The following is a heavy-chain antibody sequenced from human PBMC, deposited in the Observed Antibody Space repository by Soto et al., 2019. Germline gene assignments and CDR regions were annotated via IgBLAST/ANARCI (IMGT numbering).Heavy chain of an antibody. CDR3: AKSGTYYYDSSGYWGY. CDR1: GFTFSSYA. D-gene: IGHD3-22*01. Sequence: EVQLLESGGGLVQPGGSLRLSCAASGFTFSSYAMSWVRQAPGKGLEWVSAISGSGGSTYYADSVKGRFTISRDNSKNTLYLQMNSLRAEDTAVYYCAKSGTYYYDSSGYWGYWGQGTPVTVSS. J-gene: IGHJ4*02. V-gene: IGHV3-23*01. CDR2: ISGSGGST.